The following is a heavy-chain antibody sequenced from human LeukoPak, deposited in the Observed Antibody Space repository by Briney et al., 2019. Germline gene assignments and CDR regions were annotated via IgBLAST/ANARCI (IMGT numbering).Heavy chain of an antibody. CDR3: ARQHCSGGDCYFFD. Sequence: GGSLRLSCAASGFTFSSYGMHWVRQAPGKGLEWVALIWYDGNNIYYADSVKGRFTISRDNSKNTLYLQLNSLRAEDTAVYYCARQHCSGGDCYFFDWGQGTLVTVSS. CDR2: IWYDGNNI. V-gene: IGHV3-33*01. D-gene: IGHD2-15*01. J-gene: IGHJ4*02. CDR1: GFTFSSYG.